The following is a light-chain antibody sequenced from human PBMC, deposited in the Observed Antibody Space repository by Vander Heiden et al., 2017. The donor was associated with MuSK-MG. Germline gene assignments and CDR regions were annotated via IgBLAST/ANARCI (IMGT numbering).Light chain of an antibody. CDR1: KLVANY. Sequence: SYELTQPPSVSVSPGQTATITCSGDKLVANYASWYQQKPGQSPVLVIYEDVKRPSGIPERFSGSSSGNTASLTITGTQSMDEADYFCQTWDSTTVILGGGTHLTVL. J-gene: IGLJ7*01. V-gene: IGLV3-1*01. CDR2: EDV. CDR3: QTWDSTTVI.